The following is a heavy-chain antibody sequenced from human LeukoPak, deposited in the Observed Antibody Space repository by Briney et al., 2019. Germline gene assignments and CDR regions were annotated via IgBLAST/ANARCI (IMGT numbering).Heavy chain of an antibody. CDR3: ARSHMVRGIDY. D-gene: IGHD3-10*01. V-gene: IGHV4-59*08. CDR2: IYYSGST. J-gene: IGHJ4*02. CDR1: GDSISSYY. Sequence: SETLSLTCTVSGDSISSYYWTWIRQPPGKGLEWIGYIYYSGSTNYNPSLKSRVTISVDTSKNQFSLKLSSVTAAGTAVYYCARSHMVRGIDYWGQGTLVTVSS.